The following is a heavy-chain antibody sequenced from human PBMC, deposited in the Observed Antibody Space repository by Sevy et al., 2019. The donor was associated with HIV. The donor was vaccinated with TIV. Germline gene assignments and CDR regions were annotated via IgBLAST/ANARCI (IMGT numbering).Heavy chain of an antibody. V-gene: IGHV3-11*06. D-gene: IGHD1-7*01. CDR1: GFTFSDYY. CDR3: ARDRRNYAGHYFDY. CDR2: ISSGSTYT. J-gene: IGHJ4*02. Sequence: GGSQRLSCAASGFTFSDYYMSWIRQAPGKGLEWVSDISSGSTYTKYADSVKGRITISRDNAKNSLYLQMNSLRVEDTAVYYCARDRRNYAGHYFDYWGQGTLVTVSS.